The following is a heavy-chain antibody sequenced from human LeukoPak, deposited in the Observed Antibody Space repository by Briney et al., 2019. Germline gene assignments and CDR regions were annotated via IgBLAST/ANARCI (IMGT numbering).Heavy chain of an antibody. CDR3: ARDHLLFRQPPNWFDP. J-gene: IGHJ5*02. D-gene: IGHD1-14*01. CDR2: IRPNSGDT. V-gene: IGHV1-2*02. CDR1: GYSFIAYH. Sequence: ASVKVSCKASGYSFIAYHMHWVRQAPGQGLEWMGWIRPNSGDTMYGHKFQGRVTMTSDTSISTAYMELSRLRSDDTAVYYCARDHLLFRQPPNWFDPWGQGTLVTVSS.